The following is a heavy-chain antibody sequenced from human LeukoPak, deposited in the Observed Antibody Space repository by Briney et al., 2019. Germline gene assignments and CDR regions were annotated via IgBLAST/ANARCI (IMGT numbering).Heavy chain of an antibody. J-gene: IGHJ5*02. D-gene: IGHD1-14*01. CDR1: GGTFSSYT. V-gene: IGHV1-69*04. CDR3: ARDGISRWFDP. Sequence: SVKVSCKASGGTFSSYTISWVRQAPGQGLEWMGRIIPILGIANYAQKFQGRVTITADKSTSTAYMELSSLRSEDTAVYCCARDGISRWFDPWGQGTLVTVSS. CDR2: IIPILGIA.